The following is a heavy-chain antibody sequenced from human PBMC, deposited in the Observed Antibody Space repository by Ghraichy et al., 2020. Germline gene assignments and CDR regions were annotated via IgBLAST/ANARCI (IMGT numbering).Heavy chain of an antibody. V-gene: IGHV3-53*01. CDR3: ARGDSSSDAFDI. CDR2: IYSGGST. J-gene: IGHJ3*02. Sequence: GESLNISCAASGFTVSSNYMSWVRQAPGKGLEWVSVIYSGGSTYYADSVKGRFTISRDNSKNTLYLQMNSLRAEDTAVYYCARGDSSSDAFDIWGQGTMVTVSS. CDR1: GFTVSSNY. D-gene: IGHD6-6*01.